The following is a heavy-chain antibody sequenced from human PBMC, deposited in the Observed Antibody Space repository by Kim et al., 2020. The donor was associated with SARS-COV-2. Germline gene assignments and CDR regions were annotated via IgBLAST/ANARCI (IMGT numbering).Heavy chain of an antibody. V-gene: IGHV4-59*13. D-gene: IGHD5-12*01. J-gene: IGHJ2*01. CDR2: IYYSGST. Sequence: SETLSLTCTVSGGSISSYYWSWIRQPPGKGLEWIGYIYYSGSTNYNPSLKSRVTISVDTSKNQFSLKLSSVTAADTAVYYCAREEGHGYNYRRYFDLWGRGTLVTVSS. CDR1: GGSISSYY. CDR3: AREEGHGYNYRRYFDL.